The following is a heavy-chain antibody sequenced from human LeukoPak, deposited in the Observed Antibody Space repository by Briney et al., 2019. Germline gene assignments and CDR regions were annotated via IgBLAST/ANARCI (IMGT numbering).Heavy chain of an antibody. CDR3: ARVVPYGMDV. Sequence: SVKVSCKASGGTFSSYAISWARQAPGQGLEWMGGIIPIFGTANYAQKFQGRVTITADESTSTAYMELSSLRSEDTAVYYCARVVPYGMDVWGQGTTVTVSS. J-gene: IGHJ6*02. CDR2: IIPIFGTA. V-gene: IGHV1-69*13. CDR1: GGTFSSYA.